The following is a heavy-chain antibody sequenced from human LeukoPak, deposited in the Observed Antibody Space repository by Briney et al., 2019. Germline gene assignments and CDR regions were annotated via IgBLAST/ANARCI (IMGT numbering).Heavy chain of an antibody. J-gene: IGHJ5*02. CDR3: ARNDGVNWFDP. CDR2: INHSGST. V-gene: IGHV4-34*01. CDR1: GGSFSGYY. Sequence: SETLSLTCAVYGGSFSGYYWSWIRQPPGKGLEWIGEINHSGSTNYNPSLKSRVTISVDTSKNQFSLKLSSVTAADTAVYYCARNDGVNWFDPWGQGTLVTVSS. D-gene: IGHD1-1*01.